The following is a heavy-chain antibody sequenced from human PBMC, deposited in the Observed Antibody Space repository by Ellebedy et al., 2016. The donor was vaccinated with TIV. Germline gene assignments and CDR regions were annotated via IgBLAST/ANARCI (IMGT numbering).Heavy chain of an antibody. V-gene: IGHV1-46*01. D-gene: IGHD6-13*01. Sequence: ASAKVSCKASGYTFTTYYMHWVRQPPGQGLEWMGMINPSGGSTSYAQKFQGRVTMTRDTSTSTVYMELSSLRTEDTAVYYCTCLQLGIADYFDYWGQGALVTVSS. CDR2: INPSGGST. J-gene: IGHJ4*02. CDR1: GYTFTTYY. CDR3: TCLQLGIADYFDY.